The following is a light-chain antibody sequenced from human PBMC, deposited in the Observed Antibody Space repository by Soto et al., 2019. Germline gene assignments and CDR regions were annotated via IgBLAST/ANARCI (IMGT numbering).Light chain of an antibody. CDR2: DAF. V-gene: IGKV3-11*01. Sequence: EIVLTQSPATLSLSPGERATLSCRASQSVSTYLAWYQQKPGQAPRLLIYDAFNRATGIPARFSGSGSGTDFTLTISSLEPEDCAVYYCQQRSNWPRTFGQGTKVDIK. J-gene: IGKJ1*01. CDR3: QQRSNWPRT. CDR1: QSVSTY.